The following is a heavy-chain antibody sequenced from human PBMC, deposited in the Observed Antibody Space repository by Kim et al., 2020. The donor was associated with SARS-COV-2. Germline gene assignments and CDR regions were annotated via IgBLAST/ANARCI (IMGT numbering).Heavy chain of an antibody. V-gene: IGHV4-34*01. D-gene: IGHD5-18*01. J-gene: IGHJ1*01. CDR1: GGSFSGYY. CDR3: ASGYSYGDGGGGYFQH. Sequence: SETLSLTCAVYGGSFSGYYWSWIRQPPGKGLEWIGEINHSGSTNYNPSLKSRVTISVDTSKNQFSLKLSSVTAADTAVYYCASGYSYGDGGGGYFQHWGQGTLVTVSS. CDR2: INHSGST.